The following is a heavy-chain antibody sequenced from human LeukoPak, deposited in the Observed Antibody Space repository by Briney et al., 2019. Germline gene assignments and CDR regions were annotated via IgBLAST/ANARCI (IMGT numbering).Heavy chain of an antibody. CDR1: GFTFSSYE. V-gene: IGHV3-48*03. J-gene: IGHJ6*03. CDR3: ARVLGATTEYYYYYMDV. Sequence: GGSLRLSCAASGFTFSSYEMNWVRQAPGKGLEWVSYISSSGSTIYYADSVKGRCTISRDNAKNSLYLQMNSLRAEDTAVYHCARVLGATTEYYYYYMDVWGKGTTVTVSS. CDR2: ISSSGSTI. D-gene: IGHD1-26*01.